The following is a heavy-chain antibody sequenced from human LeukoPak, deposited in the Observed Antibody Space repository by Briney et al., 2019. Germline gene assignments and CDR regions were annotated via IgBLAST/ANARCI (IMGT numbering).Heavy chain of an antibody. Sequence: TGGSLRLSCAASGFTFSDYAMSWVRQAPGKGLECVANIKQDGSEKYYADSVKGRFTISRDNAKNSLYLQMNSLRAEDTAVYYCARVYPSSSSWYYDYWGQGTLVTVSS. CDR3: ARVYPSSSSWYYDY. V-gene: IGHV3-7*01. CDR2: IKQDGSEK. D-gene: IGHD6-13*01. J-gene: IGHJ4*02. CDR1: GFTFSDYA.